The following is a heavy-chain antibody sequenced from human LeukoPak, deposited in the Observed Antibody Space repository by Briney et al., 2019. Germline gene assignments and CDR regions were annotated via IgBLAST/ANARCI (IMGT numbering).Heavy chain of an antibody. CDR2: IYYSGST. V-gene: IGHV4-59*01. D-gene: IGHD5-24*01. CDR1: GGSISTYY. CDR3: ARGRSRDGYNYDY. J-gene: IGHJ4*02. Sequence: SETLSLTCTVSGGSISTYYWSWIRQPPGKGLEWIGYIYYSGSTNYTPSLKSRVTISVDTSKSQFSLNLSSVTAADTAVYYCARGRSRDGYNYDYWGQGTLVTVSS.